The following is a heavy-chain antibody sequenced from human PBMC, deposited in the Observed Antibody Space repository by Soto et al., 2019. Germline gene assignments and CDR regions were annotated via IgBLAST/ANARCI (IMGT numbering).Heavy chain of an antibody. D-gene: IGHD3-22*01. J-gene: IGHJ2*01. V-gene: IGHV3-66*01. Sequence: EVQLVESGGGLVQPGGSLRLSCAASGFSVSSSYMSWVRQAPGKGLEWVSVIYSGGSTYYADSVKGRFTISRDNSKNTLYLQMNSRRAEDTAVYYCARMYYYGGSGYYYKYWYFELWGRGTLVPVSS. CDR2: IYSGGST. CDR1: GFSVSSSY. CDR3: ARMYYYGGSGYYYKYWYFEL.